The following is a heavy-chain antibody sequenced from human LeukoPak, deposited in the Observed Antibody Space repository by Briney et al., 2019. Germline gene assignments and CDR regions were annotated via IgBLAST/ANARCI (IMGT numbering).Heavy chain of an antibody. CDR2: INSDGTNT. CDR1: TFTFSRYW. D-gene: IGHD3-3*01. Sequence: GGSLRLSCAASTFTFSRYWMHWVRQAPGRGLVWVSRINSDGTNTYYADSVKGRFTISRDNTKNTLYLQMNSLRTEDTAVYYCARDRAAFGVVQVGYWGQGPLVTVSS. V-gene: IGHV3-74*01. CDR3: ARDRAAFGVVQVGY. J-gene: IGHJ4*02.